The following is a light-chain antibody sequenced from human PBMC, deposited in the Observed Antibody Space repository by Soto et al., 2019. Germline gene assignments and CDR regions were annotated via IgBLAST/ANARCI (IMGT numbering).Light chain of an antibody. CDR2: AAS. CDR3: QQSYGTPWT. V-gene: IGKV1-39*01. Sequence: DIQMTQSPSSLSASVGDRVTVTCRASQSITTYLNWYQQKPGKAPILLIYAASSLQSGVPSRFSGSGSGTDFTLTITSLQPEDFATYICQQSYGTPWTFGQGTKVEIK. J-gene: IGKJ1*01. CDR1: QSITTY.